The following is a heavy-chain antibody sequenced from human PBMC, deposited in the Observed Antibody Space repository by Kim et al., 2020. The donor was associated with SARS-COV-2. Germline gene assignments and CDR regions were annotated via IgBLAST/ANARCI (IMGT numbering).Heavy chain of an antibody. V-gene: IGHV1-69*02. CDR3: VRYGSGAYDY. Sequence: IANYEQKFQGRVTITADKSTSTAYMELSSLGSEDTAVYYCVRYGSGAYDYWGQGTLVTVSS. J-gene: IGHJ4*02. CDR2: IA. D-gene: IGHD3-10*01.